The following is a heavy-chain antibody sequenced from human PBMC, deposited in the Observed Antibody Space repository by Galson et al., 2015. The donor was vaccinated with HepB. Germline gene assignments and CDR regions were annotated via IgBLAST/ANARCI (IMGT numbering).Heavy chain of an antibody. CDR2: ISYDGSNK. CDR1: GFTFSSYA. J-gene: IGHJ4*02. Sequence: SLRLSCAASGFTFSSYAMHWVRQAPGKGLEWVAVISYDGSNKYYADSVKGRFTISRDNSKNTLYLQMNSLRAEDTAVYYCARDAVWFGELFYRGYYFDYWGQGTLVTVSS. CDR3: ARDAVWFGELFYRGYYFDY. D-gene: IGHD3-10*01. V-gene: IGHV3-30-3*01.